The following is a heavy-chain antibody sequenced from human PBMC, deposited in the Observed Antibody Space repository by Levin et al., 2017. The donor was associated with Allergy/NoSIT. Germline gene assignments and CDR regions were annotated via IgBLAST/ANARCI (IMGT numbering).Heavy chain of an antibody. CDR2: ISSSGSTI. CDR3: ARQLGNFWSGYNYFDY. Sequence: GGSLRLSCAASGFTFSSYEMNWVRQAPGKGLEWVSYISSSGSTIYYADSVKGRFTISRDNAKNSLYLQMNSLSDEDTAVYYCARQLGNFWSGYNYFDYWGQGTLVTVSS. CDR1: GFTFSSYE. V-gene: IGHV3-48*03. J-gene: IGHJ4*02. D-gene: IGHD3-3*01.